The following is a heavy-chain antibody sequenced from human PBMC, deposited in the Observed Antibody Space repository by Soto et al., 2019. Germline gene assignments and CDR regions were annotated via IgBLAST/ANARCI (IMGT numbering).Heavy chain of an antibody. CDR1: GDSVSSNTAA. D-gene: IGHD6-19*01. Sequence: SQTLSLTCAISGDSVSSNTAAWNWIRSSPSRGLEWLGRTYYRSNWRHDYAVSVKSRITVNPDTSKNHFSLQLNSVTPDGTAVYYCARGAAGSGFDLWGQGTLVTVSS. CDR2: TYYRSNWRH. J-gene: IGHJ4*02. V-gene: IGHV6-1*01. CDR3: ARGAAGSGFDL.